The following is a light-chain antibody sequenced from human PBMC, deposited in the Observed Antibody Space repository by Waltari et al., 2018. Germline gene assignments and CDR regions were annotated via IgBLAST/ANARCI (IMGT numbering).Light chain of an antibody. CDR1: QTFRTTY. CDR3: QQYDISPLT. J-gene: IGKJ4*01. Sequence: EIVLTQSPGTLSLSPGERATLSCRASQTFRTTYLAWYQQKPGPAPTLVIHDTSSRATGIPDRFSGSGSGTDFSLTISSLEPEDFAVYYCQQYDISPLTFGGGTKVETK. CDR2: DTS. V-gene: IGKV3-20*01.